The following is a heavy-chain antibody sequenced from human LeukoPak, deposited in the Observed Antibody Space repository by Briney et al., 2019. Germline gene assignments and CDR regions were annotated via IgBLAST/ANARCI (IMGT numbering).Heavy chain of an antibody. V-gene: IGHV4-34*01. CDR2: INHSGST. CDR3: ERGVIWGSPDY. J-gene: IGHJ4*02. D-gene: IGHD3-16*01. Sequence: SETLSLTCAVYGGSLSGYYWSCIRQPPGKGLEWIGEINHSGSTNYNPSLKSRVTISVDTSKNQFSLKLSSVTAADTAVYYCERGVIWGSPDYWGQGTLVTVSS. CDR1: GGSLSGYY.